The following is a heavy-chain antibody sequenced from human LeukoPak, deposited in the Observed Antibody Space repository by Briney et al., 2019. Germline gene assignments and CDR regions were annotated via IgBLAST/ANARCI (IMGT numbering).Heavy chain of an antibody. D-gene: IGHD1-14*01. CDR2: IIPIFGTA. CDR3: ARVNPLDAFDI. CDR1: GGTFSSYA. V-gene: IGHV1-69*13. Sequence: GASVKVSCKASGGTFSSYAISWVRQAPGQGLEWMGGIIPIFGTANYAQKFQGRVTITADESTSTAYMELRSLRSDDTAVYYCARVNPLDAFDIWGQGTMVTVSS. J-gene: IGHJ3*02.